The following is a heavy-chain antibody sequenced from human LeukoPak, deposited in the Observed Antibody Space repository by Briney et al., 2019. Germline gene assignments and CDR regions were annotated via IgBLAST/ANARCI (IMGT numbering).Heavy chain of an antibody. V-gene: IGHV4-39*07. CDR2: IYYSGST. CDR3: ARVSPPMVRGVSPRAFFFDY. D-gene: IGHD3-10*01. CDR1: GGSISSSSYY. Sequence: SETLSLTCTVSGGSISSSSYYWGWIRQPPGKGLEWIGSIYYSGSTYYNPSLKSRVTISVDTSKNQFSLKLSSVTAADTAVYYCARVSPPMVRGVSPRAFFFDYWGQGTLVTVSS. J-gene: IGHJ4*02.